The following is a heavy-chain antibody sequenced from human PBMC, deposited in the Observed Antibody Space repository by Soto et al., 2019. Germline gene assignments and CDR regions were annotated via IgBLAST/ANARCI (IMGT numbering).Heavy chain of an antibody. J-gene: IGHJ4*02. CDR1: GDSVSDNSAA. D-gene: IGHD3-16*01. CDR2: TYYRSKWYN. Sequence: PSQTLSLTCAISGDSVSDNSAAWNWIRQSPSRGLEWLGRTYYRSKWYNDYAVSVKSRITVTPDTSKNQFSLHLNSVTPEDTAVYYCAGEFTYYGSSYSYLDYWGQGALVTVSS. V-gene: IGHV6-1*01. CDR3: AGEFTYYGSSYSYLDY.